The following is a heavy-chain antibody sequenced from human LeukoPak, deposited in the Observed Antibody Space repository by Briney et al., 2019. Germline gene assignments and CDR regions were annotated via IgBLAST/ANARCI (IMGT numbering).Heavy chain of an antibody. CDR1: GGSFSGYY. V-gene: IGHV4-34*01. D-gene: IGHD6-13*01. Sequence: SETLSLTCAVYGGSFSGYYWSWIRQPPGKGLEWIGEINHSGSTNYNPSLKGRVTISVDTSKNQFSLKLSSVTAADTAVYYCARRNSSSWDDAFDIWGQGTMVTVSS. CDR2: INHSGST. CDR3: ARRNSSSWDDAFDI. J-gene: IGHJ3*02.